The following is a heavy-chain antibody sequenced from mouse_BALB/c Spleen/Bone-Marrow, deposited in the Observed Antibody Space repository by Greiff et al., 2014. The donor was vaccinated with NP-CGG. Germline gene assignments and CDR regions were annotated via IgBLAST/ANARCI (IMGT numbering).Heavy chain of an antibody. Sequence: DVHLVESGGGLVQPGGSLKLSCATSGFTFSDYYMYWVRQTPEKRLEWVAYISDGGDSTYYPDTVKGRFTISRDNAKNTLYLQMSRLMSEDTAIYYCARNNYAMGYWGQGTSVTVSS. CDR2: ISDGGDST. J-gene: IGHJ4*01. V-gene: IGHV5-12*02. CDR3: ARNNYAMGY. CDR1: GFTFSDYY.